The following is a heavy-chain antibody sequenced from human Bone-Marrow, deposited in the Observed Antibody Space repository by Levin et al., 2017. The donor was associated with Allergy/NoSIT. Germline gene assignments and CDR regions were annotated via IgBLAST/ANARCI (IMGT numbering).Heavy chain of an antibody. D-gene: IGHD5-18*01. CDR1: GFTFSSYA. Sequence: GGSLRLSCAASGFTFSSYAMTWVRQAPGKGLEWVSSLSSSGGATYLADSVKGRFTVSRDNSKNTLFRQLNSLRAEDTAVYYCAKVRPIQQWSPYYYYGMDVWGQGTTVTVSS. J-gene: IGHJ6*02. CDR2: LSSSGGAT. CDR3: AKVRPIQQWSPYYYYGMDV. V-gene: IGHV3-23*01.